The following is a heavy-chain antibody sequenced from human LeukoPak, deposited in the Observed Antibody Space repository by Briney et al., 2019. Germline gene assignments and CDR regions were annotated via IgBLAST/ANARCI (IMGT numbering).Heavy chain of an antibody. Sequence: ASVKVSCEASGYTLTSYGINWMRQAPGQGLERMGWISTQSGNTNYAQKVQGRLTLTTDRSTNTAYMELRSLRSDDTAVYYCARGAYGDKWGQGTMVTVSS. CDR3: ARGAYGDK. D-gene: IGHD4-17*01. CDR1: GYTLTSYG. J-gene: IGHJ4*02. CDR2: ISTQSGNT. V-gene: IGHV1-18*01.